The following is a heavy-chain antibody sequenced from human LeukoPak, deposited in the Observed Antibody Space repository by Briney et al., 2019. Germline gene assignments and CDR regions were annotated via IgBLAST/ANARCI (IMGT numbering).Heavy chain of an antibody. CDR3: ATRKLGNDY. Sequence: SETLSLTCTVSGGSISSTNYYWGWIRQPPGKGLEWIGYIYYTETSYNPSLKSRVTISADTSKNQFSLKLYSVTAADTAVYYCATRKLGNDYWGQGTLVTVSS. V-gene: IGHV4-61*05. J-gene: IGHJ4*02. CDR2: IYYTET. D-gene: IGHD7-27*01. CDR1: GGSISSTNYY.